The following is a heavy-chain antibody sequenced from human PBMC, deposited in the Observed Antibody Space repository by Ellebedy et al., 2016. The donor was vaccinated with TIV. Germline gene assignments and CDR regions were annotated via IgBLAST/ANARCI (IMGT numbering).Heavy chain of an antibody. D-gene: IGHD5-24*01. Sequence: AASVTVSCKASGYTFTSYAIIWLRQAPGQRLEWMGWISGYNGNTKYDQKVQGRVTMTTDTSTTTAYLELRSLRSDDTAMYYCARADQLATTHFDAWGQGTLVTVSS. CDR3: ARADQLATTHFDA. CDR1: GYTFTSYA. J-gene: IGHJ4*02. V-gene: IGHV1-18*01. CDR2: ISGYNGNT.